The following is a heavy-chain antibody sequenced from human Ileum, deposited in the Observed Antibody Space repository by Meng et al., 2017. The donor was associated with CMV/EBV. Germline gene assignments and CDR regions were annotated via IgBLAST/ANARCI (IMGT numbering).Heavy chain of an antibody. CDR3: AREIIMAARAFGY. D-gene: IGHD5-12*01. V-gene: IGHV1-2*02. CDR2: IKPHSGDT. CDR1: GYTFTDYY. J-gene: IGHJ4*02. Sequence: QGQLAQSGTEVKKPGASVKVSCKASGYTFTDYYMHWVRQAPGQGLEWMGWIKPHSGDTKYEKKFQGRVTMTSDTSISTVYMELTRLTPDDTAIYYCAREIIMAARAFGYWGQGTLVTVFS.